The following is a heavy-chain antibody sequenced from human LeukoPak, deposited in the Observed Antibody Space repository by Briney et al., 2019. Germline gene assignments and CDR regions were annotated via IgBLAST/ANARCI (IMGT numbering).Heavy chain of an antibody. CDR1: GFIFSSYS. CDR2: ISSSGNYI. J-gene: IGHJ4*02. CDR3: AKDRSVVRGVVDY. D-gene: IGHD3-10*01. Sequence: GGSLRLSCAASGFIFSSYSMNWVRQAPGKGLEWVSSISSSGNYIYYADSVKGRFTISRDNSKNTLYLQMNSLRAEDTAVYYCAKDRSVVRGVVDYWGQGTLVTVSS. V-gene: IGHV3-21*01.